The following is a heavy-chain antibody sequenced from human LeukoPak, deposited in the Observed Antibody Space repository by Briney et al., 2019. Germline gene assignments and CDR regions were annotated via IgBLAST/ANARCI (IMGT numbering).Heavy chain of an antibody. CDR3: ARGLAYYDSSGYYYFDY. CDR2: IYYSGST. CDR1: GGSISSGDYY. J-gene: IGHJ4*02. V-gene: IGHV4-30-4*01. Sequence: SETLSLTCTVSGGSISSGDYYWSWIRQPPGKGLEWIGYIYYSGSTYYNPSLKSQVTISVDTSKNQFSLKLSSVTAADTAVYYCARGLAYYDSSGYYYFDYWGQGTLVTVSS. D-gene: IGHD3-22*01.